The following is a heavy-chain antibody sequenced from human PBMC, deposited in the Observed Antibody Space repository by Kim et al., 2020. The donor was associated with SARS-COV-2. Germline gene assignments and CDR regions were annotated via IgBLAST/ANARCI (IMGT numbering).Heavy chain of an antibody. J-gene: IGHJ4*02. CDR1: GGSINSGDYY. V-gene: IGHV4-31*03. Sequence: SETLSLTCTVSGGSINSGDYYWSWIRQLPGKGLEWIGYIYYSGTTYYNPSLKSRVSISVDTSENQFSLKLTSVTAADTAMFYCARVPSYASGTGGFDYWGQGTLVTVSS. CDR3: ARVPSYASGTGGFDY. D-gene: IGHD3-10*01. CDR2: IYYSGTT.